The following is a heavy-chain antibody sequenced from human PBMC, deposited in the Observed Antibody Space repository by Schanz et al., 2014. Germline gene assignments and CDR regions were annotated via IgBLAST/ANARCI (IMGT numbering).Heavy chain of an antibody. CDR2: ISSDGFNK. CDR3: ARGDMVRGVFDY. Sequence: QVQLVESGGGVVQPGGSLRLSCAASRFTFSTYAMHWVRQAPGKGLGWLAVISSDGFNKFYADSVKGRFTISRDNSKNTLYLQMNSLRTEATAVYYCARGDMVRGVFDYWGQGTLVTVSS. CDR1: RFTFSTYA. V-gene: IGHV3-30*04. J-gene: IGHJ4*02. D-gene: IGHD3-10*01.